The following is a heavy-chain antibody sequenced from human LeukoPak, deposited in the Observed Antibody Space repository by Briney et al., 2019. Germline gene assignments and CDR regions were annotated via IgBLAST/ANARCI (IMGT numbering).Heavy chain of an antibody. D-gene: IGHD5-18*01. Sequence: SETLSLTCAVSGGSFSGYYWSWLRQPPGRGLEWIGEINHSGSTNYNPSLKSRVNISVEKSKKKFSLKLSSVTAADTAVYYCARVGTVMVTIVAPYYMDVWGKGTTVTVSS. CDR3: ARVGTVMVTIVAPYYMDV. CDR1: GGSFSGYY. J-gene: IGHJ6*03. V-gene: IGHV4-34*01. CDR2: INHSGST.